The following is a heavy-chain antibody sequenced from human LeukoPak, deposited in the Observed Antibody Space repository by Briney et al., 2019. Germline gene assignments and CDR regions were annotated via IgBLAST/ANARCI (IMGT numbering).Heavy chain of an antibody. CDR3: ARHGPDYSIGWYGVDY. Sequence: GASVKVSCKASGYTFTSYAMHWVRQAPGQRLEWMGWSNAGNGNTKYSQEFQGRVTITRDTSASTAYMELSSVTAADTAVYYCARHGPDYSIGWYGVDYWGQGTLVTVSS. CDR1: GYTFTSYA. D-gene: IGHD6-19*01. J-gene: IGHJ4*02. CDR2: SNAGNGNT. V-gene: IGHV1-3*01.